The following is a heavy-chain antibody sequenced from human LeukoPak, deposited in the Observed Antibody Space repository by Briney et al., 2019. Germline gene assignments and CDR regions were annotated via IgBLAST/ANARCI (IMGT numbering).Heavy chain of an antibody. Sequence: GGSLRLSCAASGFTFSSYRMNWVRQAPGKGLEWVSSISSGTSYIFYADSLKGRFTISRDSAKSSLYLQMNSLRAEDTAVYYYARGDYDDFTFDYWGQGTLVTVSS. CDR1: GFTFSSYR. D-gene: IGHD4-17*01. CDR3: ARGDYDDFTFDY. CDR2: ISSGTSYI. J-gene: IGHJ4*02. V-gene: IGHV3-21*01.